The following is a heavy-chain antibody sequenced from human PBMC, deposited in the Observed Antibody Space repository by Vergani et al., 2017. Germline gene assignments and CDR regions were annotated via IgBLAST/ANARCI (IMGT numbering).Heavy chain of an antibody. J-gene: IGHJ4*02. CDR1: GDSIRSGVYY. CDR3: ARMGGYDEGDACRIGYFDS. Sequence: QVQLQESGPGLVTPSQTLSLTCSVSGDSIRSGVYYWNWLRQHPGKGLEWIGYIYSTGSTHHNPSLRRRINMSVDTSKNQFSLKLNSVTAADTAMYYCARMGGYDEGDACRIGYFDSWGPGILVTVSS. D-gene: IGHD2-15*01. CDR2: IYSTGST. V-gene: IGHV4-31*03.